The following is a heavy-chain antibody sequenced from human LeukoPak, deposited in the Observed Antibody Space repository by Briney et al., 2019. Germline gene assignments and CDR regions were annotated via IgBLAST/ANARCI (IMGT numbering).Heavy chain of an antibody. V-gene: IGHV3-74*01. Sequence: GGSLRLSCAASGFTFRRYYMHWVRQAPGKGLVWVSRINTDGSTTTYADSVKGRFTISRDNSENTLFLQMNSLRAEDTAVYYCARPPQYGSGSYYKSVYFDYWGQGTLVTVSS. D-gene: IGHD3-10*01. CDR3: ARPPQYGSGSYYKSVYFDY. CDR1: GFTFRRYY. CDR2: INTDGSTT. J-gene: IGHJ4*02.